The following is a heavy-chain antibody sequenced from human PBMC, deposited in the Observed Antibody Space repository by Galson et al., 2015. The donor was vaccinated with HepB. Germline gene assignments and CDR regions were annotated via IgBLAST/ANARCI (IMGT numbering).Heavy chain of an antibody. CDR1: GDSVSSNSAA. Sequence: CAISGDSVSSNSAAWNRNRQSPSRGLEWLGRTYCRSKWYNDYAVSVKSRITINPDTSKNQFSLQLNSVTPEDTAVYYCNGDYDYYGMDVWGQGTTVTVSS. J-gene: IGHJ6*02. D-gene: IGHD4-17*01. CDR2: TYCRSKWYN. CDR3: NGDYDYYGMDV. V-gene: IGHV6-1*01.